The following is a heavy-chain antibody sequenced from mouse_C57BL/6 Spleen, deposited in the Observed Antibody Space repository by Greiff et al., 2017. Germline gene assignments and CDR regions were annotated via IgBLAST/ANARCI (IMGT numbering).Heavy chain of an antibody. Sequence: EVQGVESGGGLVQPGGSLSLSCAASGFTFTDYYMSWVRQPPGKALEWLGFIRNKANGYTTEYSASVKGRFTISRDNSQSILYLQMNALRAEDSATYYCASHPTAQAPFAYWGQGTLVTVSA. J-gene: IGHJ3*01. CDR3: ASHPTAQAPFAY. CDR2: IRNKANGYTT. D-gene: IGHD3-2*02. V-gene: IGHV7-3*01. CDR1: GFTFTDYY.